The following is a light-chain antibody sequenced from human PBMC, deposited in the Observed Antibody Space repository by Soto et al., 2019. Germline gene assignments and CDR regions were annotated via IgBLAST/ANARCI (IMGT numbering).Light chain of an antibody. V-gene: IGKV3-20*01. J-gene: IGKJ2*01. CDR2: AAS. CDR1: RTFASSY. Sequence: EIVLTQSPGTLSLSPGERATLSCRASRTFASSYLAWYQHKPGQAPRLLIYAASTRATGIPDRFSGSGSGADFTLPISRLEPEDSAVYYCQQYGSSPPYTFGQGTKLEIK. CDR3: QQYGSSPPYT.